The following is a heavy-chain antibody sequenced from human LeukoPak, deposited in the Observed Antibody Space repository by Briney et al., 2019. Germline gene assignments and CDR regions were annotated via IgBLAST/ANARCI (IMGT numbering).Heavy chain of an antibody. CDR2: ISYDGSNK. D-gene: IGHD6-25*01. J-gene: IGHJ4*02. V-gene: IGHV3-30*03. Sequence: GGSLRLSCAASGFTFSSYGMHWVRQAPGKGLEWVAVISYDGSNKYYADSVKGRFTISRDNAKNSLYLQMNSLRAEDTAVYYCARRLTYSSGAVKYFDYWGQGTLVTVSS. CDR3: ARRLTYSSGAVKYFDY. CDR1: GFTFSSYG.